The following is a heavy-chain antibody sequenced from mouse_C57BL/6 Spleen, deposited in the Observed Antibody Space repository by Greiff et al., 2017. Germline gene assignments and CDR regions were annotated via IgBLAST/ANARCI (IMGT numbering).Heavy chain of an antibody. CDR3: ARYGASTGAMDY. CDR1: GFTFTDYY. J-gene: IGHJ4*01. D-gene: IGHD3-1*01. CDR2: IRNKANGYTT. Sequence: EVHLVESGGGLVQPGGSLSLSCAASGFTFTDYYMSWVRHPPGKALEWLGFIRNKANGYTTEYSASVKGRFTISRDNSQSILYLQMNALRAEDSATYYCARYGASTGAMDYWGQGTSVTVSS. V-gene: IGHV7-3*01.